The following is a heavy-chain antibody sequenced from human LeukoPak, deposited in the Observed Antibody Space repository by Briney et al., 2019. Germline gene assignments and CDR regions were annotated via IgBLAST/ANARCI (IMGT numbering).Heavy chain of an antibody. J-gene: IGHJ4*02. D-gene: IGHD3-22*01. CDR3: AKSAYYDSSGFYREYYFDY. CDR2: ISGSGGST. Sequence: GGSLRLSCAASRFTFSNYAMSWVRQAPGKGLEWVSTISGSGGSTYYADSVKGRFTISRDNSKNTLHLQMDSLRAEDTAVYYCAKSAYYDSSGFYREYYFDYWGQGTLVTVSS. CDR1: RFTFSNYA. V-gene: IGHV3-23*01.